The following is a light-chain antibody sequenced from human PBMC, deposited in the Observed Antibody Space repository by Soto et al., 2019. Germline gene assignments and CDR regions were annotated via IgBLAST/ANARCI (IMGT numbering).Light chain of an antibody. CDR1: QSVSSY. J-gene: IGKJ5*01. V-gene: IGKV3-11*01. CDR2: DAS. Sequence: EIVLTQSPATLSLSPGERATLSCRASQSVSSYLAWYQQKPGQAPRLLIYDASNRDTGIPARLSGSGSGTDFTLTISRLEPEEFAVYYCQQRSNRPLAFGQGTRLEIK. CDR3: QQRSNRPLA.